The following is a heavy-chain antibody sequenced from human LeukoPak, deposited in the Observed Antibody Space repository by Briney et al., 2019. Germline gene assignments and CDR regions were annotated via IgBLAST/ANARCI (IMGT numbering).Heavy chain of an antibody. J-gene: IGHJ5*02. D-gene: IGHD2-21*02. CDR3: ASFCGGDCSGWFDP. V-gene: IGHV1-46*01. Sequence: ASVKVSCKASGYTFTSYYMHWVRQAPGQGLEWMGIINPSGGSTSYAQKFQGRVTMTRDMSTSTAYMELSRLRSDDTAVYYCASFCGGDCSGWFDPWGQGTLVTVSS. CDR1: GYTFTSYY. CDR2: INPSGGST.